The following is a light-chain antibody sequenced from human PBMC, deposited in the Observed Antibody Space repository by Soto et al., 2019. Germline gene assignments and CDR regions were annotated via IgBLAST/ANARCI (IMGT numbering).Light chain of an antibody. CDR3: SSYTSSSTLVV. J-gene: IGLJ2*01. V-gene: IGLV2-14*01. CDR1: SSDVGGYNL. CDR2: EVS. Sequence: QSALTQPPSASGSPGQSVTISCTGTSSDVGGYNLVSWYQQHPGKAPKLMIYEVSNRPSGVSNRFSGSKSGNTASLTISGLQAGDEADYYCSSYTSSSTLVVFGGGTQLTVL.